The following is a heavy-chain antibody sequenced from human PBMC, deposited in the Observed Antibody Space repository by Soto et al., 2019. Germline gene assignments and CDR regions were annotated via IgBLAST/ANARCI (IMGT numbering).Heavy chain of an antibody. CDR1: GGSISSGDYY. D-gene: IGHD1-1*01. CDR3: ARLATGTTDSYYGMDV. J-gene: IGHJ6*02. CDR2: IYYSGST. V-gene: IGHV4-30-4*01. Sequence: QVQLQESGPGLVKPSQTLSLTCTVSGGSISSGDYYWSWIRQPPGKGLEWIGYIYYSGSTYYKPSLKSRVTISVDTSKNQFSLKLSSVTAADTAVYYCARLATGTTDSYYGMDVWGQGTTVTVSS.